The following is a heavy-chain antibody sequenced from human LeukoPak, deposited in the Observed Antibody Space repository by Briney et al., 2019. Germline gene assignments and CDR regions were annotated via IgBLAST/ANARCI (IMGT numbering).Heavy chain of an antibody. D-gene: IGHD1-26*01. Sequence: GGSLRLSCAASGFTFSSYGMHWVRQAPGKGLEWVALISNDGSKRYYADSVRGRFTISRDNSRSTLYLQMNSLTPEDTAMYYCARDQVGTIGGAAYGWFAPWGQGTLVTVSS. V-gene: IGHV3-30*03. CDR3: ARDQVGTIGGAAYGWFAP. J-gene: IGHJ5*02. CDR1: GFTFSSYG. CDR2: ISNDGSKR.